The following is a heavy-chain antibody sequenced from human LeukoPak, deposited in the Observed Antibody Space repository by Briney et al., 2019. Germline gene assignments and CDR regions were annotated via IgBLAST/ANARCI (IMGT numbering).Heavy chain of an antibody. V-gene: IGHV1-18*01. D-gene: IGHD2-21*02. J-gene: IGHJ6*02. CDR2: ISAYNGNT. CDR1: GYTFTSYG. Sequence: ASVKVSCKASGYTFTSYGIGWVRQAPGQGLEWMGWISAYNGNTNYAQKLQGRVTMTTDTSTSTAYMELRSLRSDDTAVYYCARGGDSPQYYYYYYGMDVWGQGTTVTVSS. CDR3: ARGGDSPQYYYYYYGMDV.